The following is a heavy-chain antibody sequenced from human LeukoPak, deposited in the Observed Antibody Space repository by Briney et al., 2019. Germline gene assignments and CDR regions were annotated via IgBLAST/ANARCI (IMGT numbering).Heavy chain of an antibody. CDR3: AREILAPGKTHDY. CDR2: ISSSSSSI. CDR1: GFTFSSYS. V-gene: IGHV3-21*01. Sequence: PGGSLRLSCAASGFTFSSYSMNWVRQAPGKGLEWVSSISSSSSSIYYADSVKGRFTISRDNAKNTLFLQMSSLRAEDTAVYFCAREILAPGKTHDYWGQGTLVTVSS. J-gene: IGHJ4*02.